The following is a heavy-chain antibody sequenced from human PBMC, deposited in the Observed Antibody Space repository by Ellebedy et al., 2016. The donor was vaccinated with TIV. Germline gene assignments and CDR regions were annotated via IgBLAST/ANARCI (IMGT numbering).Heavy chain of an antibody. J-gene: IGHJ4*02. D-gene: IGHD5-24*01. CDR1: GTSIRRYY. V-gene: IGHV4-59*12. CDR3: ARGQDAYKLGNY. Sequence: MPSETLSLTCTVSGTSIRRYYWSRVRQTPEKGLEWIGYIFYNGDTNHNPSLKSRVTISLDTSKSQFSLRMNSLTAADTAVYYCARGQDAYKLGNYWGQGTLVSVSS. CDR2: IFYNGDT.